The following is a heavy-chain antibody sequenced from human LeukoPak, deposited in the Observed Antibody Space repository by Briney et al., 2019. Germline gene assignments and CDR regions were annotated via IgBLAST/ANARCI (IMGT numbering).Heavy chain of an antibody. J-gene: IGHJ6*03. D-gene: IGHD3-22*01. CDR1: GGSISSSSYY. CDR2: IYYSGST. Sequence: PSETLSLTCTVSGGSISSSSYYWGRIRQPPGKGLEWIGSIYYSGSTNYNPSLKSRVTISVDTSKNQFSLKLSSVTAADTAVYYCARCGYYDSSGRYYYYMDVWGKGTTVTISS. V-gene: IGHV4-39*07. CDR3: ARCGYYDSSGRYYYYMDV.